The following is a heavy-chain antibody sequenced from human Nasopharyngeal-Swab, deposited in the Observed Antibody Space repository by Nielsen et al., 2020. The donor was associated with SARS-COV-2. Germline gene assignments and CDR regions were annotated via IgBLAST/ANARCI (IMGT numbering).Heavy chain of an antibody. CDR3: ARRSDWFDP. CDR2: IYYSGST. J-gene: IGHJ5*02. V-gene: IGHV4-61*01. Sequence: SETLSLTCTVSGGSVSSGSYYWSWIRQPPGKGLEWIGYIYYSGSTNYNPSLTSRVTISVDTSKNQFSLKLSSVTAADTAVYYCARRSDWFDPWGQGTLVTVSS. CDR1: GGSVSSGSYY.